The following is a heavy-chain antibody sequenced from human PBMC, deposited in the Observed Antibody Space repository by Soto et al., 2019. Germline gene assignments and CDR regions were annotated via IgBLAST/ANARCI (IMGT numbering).Heavy chain of an antibody. CDR3: ARDLRSLGELDY. V-gene: IGHV3-7*01. CDR1: GFTFRSYW. D-gene: IGHD3-16*01. Sequence: GGSLRLSCAASGFTFRSYWMNWVRQAPGKGLEWVANIKHDGSEENYVDSVKGRFTISRDNAKNLVYLQMNILRAEDTGVYYCARDLRSLGELDYWGQGTLVTVSS. CDR2: IKHDGSEE. J-gene: IGHJ4*02.